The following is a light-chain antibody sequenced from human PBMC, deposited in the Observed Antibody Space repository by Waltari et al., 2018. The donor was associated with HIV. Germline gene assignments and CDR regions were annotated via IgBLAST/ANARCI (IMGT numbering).Light chain of an antibody. Sequence: QSVLTQPPSVSATPGQRVTIPCSGSGSHVGSTAVDWYQPPPGTAPKLVIYDNNQRPSGVPARFSGSTSGTSASLAISGLQSEDEADYYCAAWDDSLNGRVFGGGTKLTVL. J-gene: IGLJ3*02. V-gene: IGLV1-44*01. CDR2: DNN. CDR1: GSHVGSTA. CDR3: AAWDDSLNGRV.